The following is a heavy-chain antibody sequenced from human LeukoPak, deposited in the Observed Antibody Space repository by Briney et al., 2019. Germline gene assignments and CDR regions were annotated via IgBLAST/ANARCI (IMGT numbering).Heavy chain of an antibody. CDR1: GFTFSSYA. CDR3: ARDPAAAGRVAYYFDY. V-gene: IGHV3-30-3*01. CDR2: ISYDGSSK. Sequence: GGSLRLSCAASGFTFSSYAMHWVRQAPGKGLEWVALISYDGSSKYSADSVKGRFTISRDNSKNTLYLQMNSLRAEDTAVYYCARDPAAAGRVAYYFDYWGQGTLVTVSS. J-gene: IGHJ4*02. D-gene: IGHD6-13*01.